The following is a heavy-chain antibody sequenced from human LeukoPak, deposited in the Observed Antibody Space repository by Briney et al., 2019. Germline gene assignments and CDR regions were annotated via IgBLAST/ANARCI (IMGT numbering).Heavy chain of an antibody. Sequence: SETLSLTCTVSGGSISSYYWSWIRQPAGKGLEWIGRIYTSGSTNYNPPLKSRVTMSVDTSKNQFSLKLSSVTAADTAVYYCARTNYYDSSGYSQPYYFDYWGQGTLVTVSS. V-gene: IGHV4-4*07. CDR3: ARTNYYDSSGYSQPYYFDY. CDR2: IYTSGST. D-gene: IGHD3-22*01. J-gene: IGHJ4*02. CDR1: GGSISSYY.